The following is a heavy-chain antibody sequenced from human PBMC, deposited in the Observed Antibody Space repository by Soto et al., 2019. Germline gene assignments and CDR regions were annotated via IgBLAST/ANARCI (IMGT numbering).Heavy chain of an antibody. V-gene: IGHV4-61*01. CDR2: IYYSGST. CDR3: AREETGYNRFHLDY. CDR1: GGSVSSGSYY. Sequence: SETLSLTCTVSGGSVSSGSYYWSWIRQPPGKGLEWIGYIYYSGSTNYNPSLKSRVTISVDTSKNQFSLKLSSVTAADTAVYYCAREETGYNRFHLDYWGQGTLVTVSS. J-gene: IGHJ4*02. D-gene: IGHD3-9*01.